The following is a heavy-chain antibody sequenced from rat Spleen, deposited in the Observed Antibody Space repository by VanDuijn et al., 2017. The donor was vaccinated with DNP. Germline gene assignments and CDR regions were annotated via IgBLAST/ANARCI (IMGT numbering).Heavy chain of an antibody. CDR1: RFTFNSYW. CDR3: ARGSGTYYWYFDF. D-gene: IGHD5-1*01. CDR2: VTSSGGGT. V-gene: IGHV5-31*01. J-gene: IGHJ1*01. Sequence: EVQLVESGGDLVQPGRSLKLSCVASRFTFNSYWMAWIRQVPGKGLEWVASVTSSGGGTYYPDSVRCRFIISRDNARNTLYLQMNSLRSEDTATYYCARGSGTYYWYFDFWGPGTMVTVSS.